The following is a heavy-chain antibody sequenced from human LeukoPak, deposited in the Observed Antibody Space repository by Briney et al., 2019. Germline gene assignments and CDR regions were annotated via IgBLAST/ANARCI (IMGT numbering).Heavy chain of an antibody. CDR3: ARDLSYSKGR. J-gene: IGHJ4*02. Sequence: GGSLRLSCVASGFTVSSNYMSWVRQAPGKGLQWVSVIYSGGRTYYADSVKGRFTISRDNSKNTLYLQMNSLGAEDTAVYYCARDLSYSKGRWGQGTLVTVSS. D-gene: IGHD3-10*01. CDR1: GFTVSSNY. CDR2: IYSGGRT. V-gene: IGHV3-53*01.